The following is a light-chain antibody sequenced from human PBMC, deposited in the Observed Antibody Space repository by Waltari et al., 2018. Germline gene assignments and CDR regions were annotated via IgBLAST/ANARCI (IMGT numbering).Light chain of an antibody. CDR3: QQYYANPRT. CDR2: WAS. V-gene: IGKV4-1*01. Sequence: VMPQSSSSVAMSRGERVTITLTSSRNLLYSPNKKNYLAWFQQQAGQPPKLLIYWASSRESGVPDRFSCSGSCSDFTLTISSLQAEDVAVYYCQQYYANPRTFGQGTSVEIK. CDR1: RNLLYSPNKKNY. J-gene: IGKJ1*01.